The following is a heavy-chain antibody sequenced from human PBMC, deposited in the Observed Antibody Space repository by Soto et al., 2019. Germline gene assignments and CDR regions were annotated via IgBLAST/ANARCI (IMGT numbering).Heavy chain of an antibody. CDR2: IWYDGGNK. V-gene: IGHV3-33*01. CDR3: ARDGQWLPRDGLRSSYYFDY. D-gene: IGHD6-19*01. CDR1: GFNFSSYV. J-gene: IGHJ4*02. Sequence: QVQLVESGGGVVQPGRSLRLSCAASGFNFSSYVMHWVRQAPGKGLEWVAVIWYDGGNKYYADSVKGRFTISRDNYKNTLYLQRNRLRAEDTAVYYWARDGQWLPRDGLRSSYYFDYWGQGTLGTVSS.